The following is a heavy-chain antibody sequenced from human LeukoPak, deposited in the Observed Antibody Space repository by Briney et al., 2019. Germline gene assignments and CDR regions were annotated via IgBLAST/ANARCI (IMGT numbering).Heavy chain of an antibody. CDR1: GGSFSDHN. CDR2: INHSGST. J-gene: IGHJ4*02. V-gene: IGHV4-34*01. Sequence: SETLSLTCTVYGGSFSDHNWRWIRQPPGKGLEWIGEINHSGSTKCKPSLMSRVTISVDTSKNQFSLKLSSVTAADTAVYYCAFGDWDFDYWGQGTLVTVSS. D-gene: IGHD3-9*01. CDR3: AFGDWDFDY.